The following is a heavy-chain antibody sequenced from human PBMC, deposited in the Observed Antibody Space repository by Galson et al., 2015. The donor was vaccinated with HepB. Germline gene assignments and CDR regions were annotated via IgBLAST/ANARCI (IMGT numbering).Heavy chain of an antibody. J-gene: IGHJ3*02. D-gene: IGHD3-10*01. Sequence: SLRLSCAASGFTFDDYAMHWVRQAPGKGLEWVSGISWNSGSIGYADSVKGRFTISRDNAKNSLYLQMNSLRAEDTALYYCAKDMARVNDAFDIWGQGTMVTVSS. CDR1: GFTFDDYA. V-gene: IGHV3-9*01. CDR2: ISWNSGSI. CDR3: AKDMARVNDAFDI.